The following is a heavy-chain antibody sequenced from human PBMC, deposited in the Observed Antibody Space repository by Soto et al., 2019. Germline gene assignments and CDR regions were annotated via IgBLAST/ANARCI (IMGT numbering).Heavy chain of an antibody. V-gene: IGHV3-23*01. D-gene: IGHD3-22*01. CDR2: IGGSGGGT. CDR3: AKDAPGSGWLSDY. CDR1: GFTFTIYA. Sequence: PGGSLRLSCAASGFTFTIYAMSWVRQAPGKGLEWVSTIGGSGGGTSYADIVRGRFTIPRDNSQNTLYLQMNSLRAEDTAVYYCAKDAPGSGWLSDYWGQGTLVTVSS. J-gene: IGHJ4*02.